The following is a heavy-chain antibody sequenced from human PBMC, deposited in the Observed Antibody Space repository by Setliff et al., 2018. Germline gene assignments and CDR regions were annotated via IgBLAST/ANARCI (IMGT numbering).Heavy chain of an antibody. J-gene: IGHJ4*02. CDR3: ARGGSIYDHVWGSYRFVDS. D-gene: IGHD3-16*02. CDR2: INPYTGDT. CDR1: GYIFAGYY. Sequence: ASVKVSCKASGYIFAGYYMHWVRQAPGQGLEWMGWINPYTGDTDYAPKFQGRVTVTRDTSVTTAYMDLTRLTSDDTAVYYCARGGSIYDHVWGSYRFVDSWGQGTLVTVSS. V-gene: IGHV1-2*02.